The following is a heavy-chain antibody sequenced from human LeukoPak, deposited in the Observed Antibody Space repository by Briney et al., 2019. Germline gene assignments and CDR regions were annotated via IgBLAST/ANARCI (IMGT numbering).Heavy chain of an antibody. CDR2: ISGGGGIT. Sequence: GGSLRLSCAASGFTFSNYAMSWVRQVPGKGLEWVSAISGGGGITDYADSVKGRFTISRDSSKNTLYLQMNSLRAEDTAVYYCATSEGDYYGSGSYYNPLGYFDYWGQGTLVTVSS. J-gene: IGHJ4*02. CDR3: ATSEGDYYGSGSYYNPLGYFDY. V-gene: IGHV3-23*01. D-gene: IGHD3-10*01. CDR1: GFTFSNYA.